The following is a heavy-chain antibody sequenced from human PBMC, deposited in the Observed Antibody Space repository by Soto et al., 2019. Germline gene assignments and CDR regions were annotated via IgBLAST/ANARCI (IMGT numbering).Heavy chain of an antibody. CDR1: GFTFSSYW. D-gene: IGHD3-10*01. CDR2: INSDGSST. V-gene: IGHV3-74*01. Sequence: GGSLRLSCAASGFTFSSYWMHWVRQAPGKGLVWVSRINSDGSSTSYADSVKGRFTISRDNAKNTLYLQMNSLRAEDTAVYYCARGRNTMVRGVTPWLGPWGQGNLGTVVS. J-gene: IGHJ5*02. CDR3: ARGRNTMVRGVTPWLGP.